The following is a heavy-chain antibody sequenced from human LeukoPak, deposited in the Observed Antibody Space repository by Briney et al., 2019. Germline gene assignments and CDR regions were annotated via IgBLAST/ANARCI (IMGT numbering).Heavy chain of an antibody. V-gene: IGHV4-59*01. Sequence: SETLSLTCTVSGGSISTYYWNWIRQSPGKGLEWIGYIDYSGTTNYNPSLKSRVTISVDTSKNQFSLKLNSVTAADTAVYYCSRLYYYDSIGYYSDAFDIWGQGTMVTVSS. J-gene: IGHJ3*02. CDR2: IDYSGTT. CDR1: GGSISTYY. CDR3: SRLYYYDSIGYYSDAFDI. D-gene: IGHD3-22*01.